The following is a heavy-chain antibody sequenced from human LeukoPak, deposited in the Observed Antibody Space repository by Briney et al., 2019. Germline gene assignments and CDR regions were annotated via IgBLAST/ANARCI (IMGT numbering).Heavy chain of an antibody. V-gene: IGHV4-34*01. CDR1: VGSFSDYY. CDR2: INHSGTT. J-gene: IGHJ2*01. CDR3: ARVIYIPAPYWYFDL. D-gene: IGHD2-2*01. Sequence: SETLSLTCAVYVGSFSDYYWTWIRQPPGEGLEWIGEINHSGTTNYNPSLKSRVTISVDTSKNQFSLKLSSLTAADTAVYYCARVIYIPAPYWYFDLWGRGTLVTVTS.